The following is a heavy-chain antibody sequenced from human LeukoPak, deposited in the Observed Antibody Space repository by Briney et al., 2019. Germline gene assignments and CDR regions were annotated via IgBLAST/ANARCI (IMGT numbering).Heavy chain of an antibody. D-gene: IGHD4-11*01. CDR3: ARDRGGDYSNYYFDY. Sequence: SETLSLTCTVSGGSISSSSYYWGWIRQPPGKGLEWIGSIYYSGSTYYNPSLKSRVTISVDTSKNQFSLKLSSVTAADTAVYYCARDRGGDYSNYYFDYWGQGTLVTVSP. CDR2: IYYSGST. V-gene: IGHV4-39*07. CDR1: GGSISSSSYY. J-gene: IGHJ4*02.